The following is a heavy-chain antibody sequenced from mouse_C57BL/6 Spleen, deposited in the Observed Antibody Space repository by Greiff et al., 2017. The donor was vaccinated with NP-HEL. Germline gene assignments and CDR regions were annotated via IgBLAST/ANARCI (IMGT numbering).Heavy chain of an antibody. Sequence: QVQLQQSGAELARPGASVKLSCKASGYTFTSYGISWVKQRTGQGLEWIGEIYPRSGNTYYNEKFKGKATLTADKSSSTAYMELRILTSEDSAVYFCSRMGDGSGYYFDYWGQGTTLTVSS. V-gene: IGHV1-81*01. J-gene: IGHJ2*01. D-gene: IGHD2-3*01. CDR2: IYPRSGNT. CDR1: GYTFTSYG. CDR3: SRMGDGSGYYFDY.